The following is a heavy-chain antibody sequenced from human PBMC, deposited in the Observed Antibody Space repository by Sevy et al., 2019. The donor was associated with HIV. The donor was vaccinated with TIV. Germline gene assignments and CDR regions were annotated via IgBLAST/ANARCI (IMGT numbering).Heavy chain of an antibody. D-gene: IGHD3-22*01. J-gene: IGHJ4*02. CDR3: ARLPSPYYDATGDLIREYFFQF. V-gene: IGHV4-59*11. CDR2: FYYTGTS. CDR1: GGSITSHY. Sequence: SETLSLTCSVSGGSITSHYWSWIRQPPGQGLEFIGYFYYTGTSAYNPSLKSRVTMSADTSKNQFFLKLGSVTAADTAVYYCARLPSPYYDATGDLIREYFFQFWGRGILVTVSS.